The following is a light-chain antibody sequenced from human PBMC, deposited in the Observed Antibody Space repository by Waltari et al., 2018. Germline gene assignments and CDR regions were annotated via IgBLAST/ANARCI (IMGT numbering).Light chain of an antibody. Sequence: DIVMTQSPDSLAVSLGERATINCKSSQNVLFTSNDKNYLAWYQQKARQPPKLLIYWASTRKSGVPDRFSGSGSGTDFTLAISSLQAEDVAVYYCQQYYNPPLTFGGGTKVEIK. CDR2: WAS. J-gene: IGKJ4*01. V-gene: IGKV4-1*01. CDR1: QNVLFTSNDKNY. CDR3: QQYYNPPLT.